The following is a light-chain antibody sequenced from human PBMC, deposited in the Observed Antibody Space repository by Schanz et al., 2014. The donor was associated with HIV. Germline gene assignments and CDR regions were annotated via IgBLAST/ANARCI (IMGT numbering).Light chain of an antibody. CDR2: DVS. J-gene: IGLJ2*01. CDR3: SSYSSGKTL. V-gene: IGLV2-14*03. CDR1: SGDVGSYNY. Sequence: QSALTQPASVSGSPGQSISISCTGTSGDVGSYNYVSWYQQHPGKAPKLMIYDVSNRPSGVSSRFSGSKSGNTASLTISGLQAEDEADYYCSSYSSGKTLFGGGTKLTVL.